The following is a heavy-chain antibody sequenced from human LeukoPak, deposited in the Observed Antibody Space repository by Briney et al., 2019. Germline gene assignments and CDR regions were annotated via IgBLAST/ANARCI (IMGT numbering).Heavy chain of an antibody. CDR3: GRGVRLWSVFDY. V-gene: IGHV3-66*01. CDR1: GFTVSINY. Sequence: GGSLRLSCAASGFTVSINYMTWVRQAPGTGLEWVSVIYGGGGTYYADSVKGRFTISRDNSKNTLYLQMNSLRAEDTAVYYCGRGVRLWSVFDYWGKGTLVTVSS. CDR2: IYGGGGT. J-gene: IGHJ4*02. D-gene: IGHD5-18*01.